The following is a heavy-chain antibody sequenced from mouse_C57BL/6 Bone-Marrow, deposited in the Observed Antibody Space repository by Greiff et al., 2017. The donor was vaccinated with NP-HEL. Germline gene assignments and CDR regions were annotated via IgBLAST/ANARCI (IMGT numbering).Heavy chain of an antibody. CDR1: GFNIKNTY. Sequence: EVKVEESVAELVRPGASVKLSCTASGFNIKNTYMHWVKQRPEQGLEWIGKIDPANGNTKYAPKFQGKATITADTSSNKAYLQLSSLTSEVTAIYYCAGLRRRDYYAMDYWGQGTSVTVSS. J-gene: IGHJ4*01. CDR3: AGLRRRDYYAMDY. V-gene: IGHV14-3*01. D-gene: IGHD2-4*01. CDR2: IDPANGNT.